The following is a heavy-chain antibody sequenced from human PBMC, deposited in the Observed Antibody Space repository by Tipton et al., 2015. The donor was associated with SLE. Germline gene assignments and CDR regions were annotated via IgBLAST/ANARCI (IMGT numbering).Heavy chain of an antibody. Sequence: TLSLTCTVSGGAISSYYWSWIRQPPGKGLEWIGYIYYSGNTHYNPSLKNRVTILVDTSKNQFSLKLNSVTAADTAVYYCASRSETSRDGDDAFDIWGQGTMVTVSS. CDR3: ASRSETSRDGDDAFDI. D-gene: IGHD2-2*01. V-gene: IGHV4-59*01. CDR1: GGAISSYY. CDR2: IYYSGNT. J-gene: IGHJ3*02.